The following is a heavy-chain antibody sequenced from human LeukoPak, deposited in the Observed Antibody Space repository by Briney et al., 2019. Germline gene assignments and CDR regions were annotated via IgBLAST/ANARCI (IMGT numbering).Heavy chain of an antibody. V-gene: IGHV4-39*07. CDR1: GGSISNSSYY. CDR2: IYYSVRT. Sequence: SETLSLTCSVSGGSISNSSYYWGWIRQPPGKGLEWIGSIYYSVRTYYHPSLKSRVTISVDTSKNQFSLKLSSVTAADTAVYYCANNPDISSWQFDYWGQGTLVTVSS. CDR3: ANNPDISSWQFDY. D-gene: IGHD6-13*01. J-gene: IGHJ4*02.